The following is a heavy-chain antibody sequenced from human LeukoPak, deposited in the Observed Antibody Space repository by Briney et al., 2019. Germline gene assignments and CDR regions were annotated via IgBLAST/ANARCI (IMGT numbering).Heavy chain of an antibody. D-gene: IGHD3-22*01. Sequence: SGGSLRLSCAASGFTFSSYAMHWVRQAPGKGLEWVAVISYDGSNKYYADSVKGRFTISRDNSKNTLYLQMNSLRAEDTAVYYCARENYYDSSGYYYENYFDYWGQGTLVTVSS. CDR3: ARENYYDSSGYYYENYFDY. J-gene: IGHJ4*02. CDR2: ISYDGSNK. V-gene: IGHV3-30*04. CDR1: GFTFSSYA.